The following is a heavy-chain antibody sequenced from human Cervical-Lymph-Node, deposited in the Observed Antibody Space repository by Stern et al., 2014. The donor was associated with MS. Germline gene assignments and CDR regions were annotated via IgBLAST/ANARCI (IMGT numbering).Heavy chain of an antibody. CDR2: INPNSGAT. V-gene: IGHV1-2*06. Sequence: QVQLMQSGAEVKKPGASVKVSCKASGYTFTGTYIHWVRQAPGQWPEWMGRINPNSGATNYAQNFQGRVTMTRDTSITTAYMELTRLRSDDTAVYYCARSTRGLDVWGLGTTVTVSS. CDR3: ARSTRGLDV. CDR1: GYTFTGTY. J-gene: IGHJ6*02.